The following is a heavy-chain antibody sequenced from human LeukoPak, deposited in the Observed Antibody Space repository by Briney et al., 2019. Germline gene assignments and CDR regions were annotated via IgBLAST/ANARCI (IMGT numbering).Heavy chain of an antibody. CDR1: DGSISSNSYY. CDR3: ARNLYDSSGSMGIYTFDY. J-gene: IGHJ4*02. D-gene: IGHD3-22*01. CDR2: ISYSGGT. V-gene: IGHV4-39*01. Sequence: SETLSLTCTVSDGSISSNSYYWGWIRQPPGKGLEWIGSISYSGGTYYNPSLESRVTISVDASKNQFSLELNSVTAADTAVYYCARNLYDSSGSMGIYTFDYWGQGTLVTVSS.